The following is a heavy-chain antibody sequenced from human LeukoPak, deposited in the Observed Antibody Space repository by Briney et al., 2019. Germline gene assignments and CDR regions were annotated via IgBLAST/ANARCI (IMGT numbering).Heavy chain of an antibody. CDR1: GGSFSGYY. J-gene: IGHJ5*02. CDR2: ISHSGRA. CDR3: ARDLGYCSSSSCYAWFDP. Sequence: SETLSLTCTVYGGSFSGYYWTWIRQPPGKGLEWIGEISHSGRANYNPPLKSRVTISLDTSKNQFSLNLRSVTAADTAVYYCARDLGYCSSSSCYAWFDPWGQGTLVTVSS. D-gene: IGHD2-2*01. V-gene: IGHV4-34*01.